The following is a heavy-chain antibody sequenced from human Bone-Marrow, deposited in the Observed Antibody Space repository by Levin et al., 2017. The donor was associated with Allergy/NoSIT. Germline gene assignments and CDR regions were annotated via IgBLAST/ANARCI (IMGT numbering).Heavy chain of an antibody. CDR2: IKQDGSEK. CDR1: GFTFSSYW. D-gene: IGHD5-18*01. J-gene: IGHJ6*02. Sequence: SCAASGFTFSSYWMSWVRQAPGKGLEWVANIKQDGSEKYYVDSVKGRFTISRDNAKNSLYLQMNSLRAEDTAVYYCARDRDTAMETLGKYYYYGMDVWGQGTTVTVSS. V-gene: IGHV3-7*01. CDR3: ARDRDTAMETLGKYYYYGMDV.